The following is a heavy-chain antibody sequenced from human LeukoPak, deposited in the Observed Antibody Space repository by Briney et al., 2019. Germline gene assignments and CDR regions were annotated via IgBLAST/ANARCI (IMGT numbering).Heavy chain of an antibody. CDR3: ARTDYYYDTSGYNYYFDS. CDR1: GFSVSSNY. Sequence: GGSLRLSCAASGFSVSSNYMSWVRQAPGKGLEWVSLIYSGGSTYYADSVKGRFTISRDNSKNTLYLQMNSLRVEDTAVYYCARTDYYYDTSGYNYYFDSWGQGTLVTVSS. V-gene: IGHV3-53*01. D-gene: IGHD3-22*01. CDR2: IYSGGST. J-gene: IGHJ4*02.